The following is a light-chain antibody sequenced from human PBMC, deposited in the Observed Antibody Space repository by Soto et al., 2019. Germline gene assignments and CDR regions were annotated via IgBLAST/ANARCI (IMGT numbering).Light chain of an antibody. CDR2: SAS. CDR1: QSISTE. J-gene: IGKJ2*01. Sequence: EIVMTQSPATLSVSPGERATLSCRASQSISTELAWYQQKPGQPPRLLIYSASTRATGVPARFTGSGSGSEFTLTISGLQSEDFAVYYYQHGHNWPLTFGQGTRLEIK. CDR3: QHGHNWPLT. V-gene: IGKV3-15*01.